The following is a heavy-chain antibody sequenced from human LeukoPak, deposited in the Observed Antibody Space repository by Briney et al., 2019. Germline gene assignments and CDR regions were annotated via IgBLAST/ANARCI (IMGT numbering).Heavy chain of an antibody. V-gene: IGHV4-4*07. CDR3: ARGMGYCSGGSCYYYYYGMDV. Sequence: SETLSLTCTVSGGSISSYYWSWIRQPAGKGLEWIGRIYTSGSTNYNPSLKSRVTMSVDTSKNQFSLKLSSVTAADTAVYYCARGMGYCSGGSCYYYYYGMDVWGKGTTVTVSS. J-gene: IGHJ6*04. CDR1: GGSISSYY. D-gene: IGHD2-15*01. CDR2: IYTSGST.